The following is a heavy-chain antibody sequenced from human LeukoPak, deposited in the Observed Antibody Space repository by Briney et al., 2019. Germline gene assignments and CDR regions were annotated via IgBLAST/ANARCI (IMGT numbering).Heavy chain of an antibody. J-gene: IGHJ1*01. Sequence: GGSLRLSCAVAAFTLSNYWLHCVRQVPGKGLDWVSQINPGGTTTTYGDSVKGRFTVSRNNAKNTLFLQMDSLRVEDTAIYYCARIGTGAPLAWGPGDLVTVSS. V-gene: IGHV3-74*01. CDR2: INPGGTTT. CDR3: ARIGTGAPLA. CDR1: AFTLSNYW. D-gene: IGHD2-8*02.